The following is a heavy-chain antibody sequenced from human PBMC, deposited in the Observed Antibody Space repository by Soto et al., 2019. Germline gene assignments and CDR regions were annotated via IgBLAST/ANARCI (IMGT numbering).Heavy chain of an antibody. CDR3: AKGRGAGDYYYYGMDG. V-gene: IGHV3-13*04. Sequence: PGGSLRLSCSASGFTFSSYDMHWVRQATGKGLEWVSAIGTAGDTYYPGSVKGRFTISRENAKNSLYLQMNSLRAGDTAVYYCAKGRGAGDYYYYGMDGWGQGTTVTVSS. CDR1: GFTFSSYD. CDR2: IGTAGDT. J-gene: IGHJ6*02. D-gene: IGHD6-19*01.